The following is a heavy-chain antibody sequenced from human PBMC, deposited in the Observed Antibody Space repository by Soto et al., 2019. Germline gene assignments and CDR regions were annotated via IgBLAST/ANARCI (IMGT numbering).Heavy chain of an antibody. CDR1: GFSLTTSGVG. CDR3: AHRVLRTVFGLVTTTAIYFDF. V-gene: IGHV2-5*02. CDR2: IYWDDYK. J-gene: IGHJ4*02. D-gene: IGHD3-3*01. Sequence: QITLNESGPTVVRPTETLTLTCRFSGFSLTTSGVGVGWIRQSPGKAPEWLALIYWDDYKRYSASLKSRLTNTKDTSKNQVVLTVSYLDPTDTATYYCAHRVLRTVFGLVTTTAIYFDFWGQGTPVAVSS.